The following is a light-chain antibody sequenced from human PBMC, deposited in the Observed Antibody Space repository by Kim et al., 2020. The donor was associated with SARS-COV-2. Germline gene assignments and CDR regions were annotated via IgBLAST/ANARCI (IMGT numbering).Light chain of an antibody. V-gene: IGKV3-15*01. CDR2: NAV. CDR1: QSVRSD. J-gene: IGKJ1*01. CDR3: QQFHYWPPWT. Sequence: EIVMTQSPATLSVSPGERATLSCRASQSVRSDLAWYQQKPGQGPRLLIYNAVARAAGIPVRFSGNGSGTEFTLTINSLQSEDFAVYYCQQFHYWPPWTFGQGTKVDIK.